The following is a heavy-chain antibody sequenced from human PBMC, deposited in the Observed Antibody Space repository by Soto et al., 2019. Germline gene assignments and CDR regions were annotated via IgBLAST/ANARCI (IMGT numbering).Heavy chain of an antibody. V-gene: IGHV3-73*01. Sequence: GGSLGLSCAASGVTFSGSAMHWVRQASGKGLEWVGRIRSKANSYATAYAASVKGRFTISRDDSKNTAYLQMNSLKTEDTAVYYCTRHDSNYYFWSCAAPRYVMYV. D-gene: IGHD3-3*01. CDR1: GVTFSGSA. J-gene: IGHJ3*01. CDR2: IRSKANSYAT. CDR3: TRHDSNYYFWSCAAPRYVMYV.